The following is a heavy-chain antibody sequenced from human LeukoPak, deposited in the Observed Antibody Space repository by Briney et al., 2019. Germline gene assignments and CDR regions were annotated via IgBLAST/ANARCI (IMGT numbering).Heavy chain of an antibody. D-gene: IGHD5-12*01. J-gene: IGHJ4*02. CDR2: INSDGSST. CDR1: GFTFSSYW. CDR3: ARVVGDGATYGPFAY. Sequence: PGGSLRLSCAASGFTFSSYWVHWVRQVPGKGLVWVSRINSDGSSTSYADSVKGRFTISTDNAKNTLYLQMNSLRAEDTAVYYCARVVGDGATYGPFAYWGQGTLVTVSS. V-gene: IGHV3-74*01.